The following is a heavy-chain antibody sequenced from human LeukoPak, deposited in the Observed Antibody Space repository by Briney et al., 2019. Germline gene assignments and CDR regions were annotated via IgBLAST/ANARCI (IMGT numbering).Heavy chain of an antibody. CDR3: AKKWGVGTTTLDYFDY. D-gene: IGHD1-26*01. Sequence: PGGSLRLSCAASGFTFCNYAMGWVRQAPGQVLEWVSGMSGSGGSTYYADSVKGRFTISRDNSKNTLYLQMNSLTDEDTAVYYCAKKWGVGTTTLDYFDYWGQGTLVTVSS. V-gene: IGHV3-23*01. J-gene: IGHJ4*02. CDR1: GFTFCNYA. CDR2: MSGSGGST.